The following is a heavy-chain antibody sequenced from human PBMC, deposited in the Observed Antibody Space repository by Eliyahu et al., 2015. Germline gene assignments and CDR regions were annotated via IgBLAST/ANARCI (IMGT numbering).Heavy chain of an antibody. CDR1: GYNFHSXX. CDR3: TRQASPTDIDY. J-gene: IGHJ4*02. V-gene: IGHV5-51*01. Sequence: EVQLVQSEAEVKQPGESLXISCKTSGYNFHSXXXGXXRQXPGKGLDWLGIIYPGDSDTKYSPSVQGQVTISVDKSTTTAYLQLSSLKASDTAMYYCTRQASPTDIDYWGQGTLVTVSS. CDR2: IYPGDSDT.